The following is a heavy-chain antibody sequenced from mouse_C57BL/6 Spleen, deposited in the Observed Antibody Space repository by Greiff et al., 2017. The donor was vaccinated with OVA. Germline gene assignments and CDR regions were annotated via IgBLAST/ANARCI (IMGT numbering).Heavy chain of an antibody. CDR3: ANGGYYAMDY. Sequence: EVKLVESGGGLVKPGGSLKLSCAASGFTFSDYGMHWVRQAPEKGLEWVAYISSGSSTIYYADTVKGRFTISRDNAKNTLFLQMTSLRSEDTAMYYCANGGYYAMDYWGQGTSVTVSS. V-gene: IGHV5-17*01. J-gene: IGHJ4*01. CDR1: GFTFSDYG. CDR2: ISSGSSTI.